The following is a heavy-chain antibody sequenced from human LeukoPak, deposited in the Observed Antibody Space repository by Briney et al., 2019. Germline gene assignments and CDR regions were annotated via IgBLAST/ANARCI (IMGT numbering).Heavy chain of an antibody. D-gene: IGHD3-22*01. J-gene: IGHJ4*02. CDR2: INHSGST. V-gene: IGHV4-34*01. Sequence: SETLSLTCAVYGGSFSGYYWSWIRQPPGKGLEWIGEINHSGSTNYNPSLKSRVTISVDTSKNQFSLKLSSVTAADTAVYYCARRGTTMIVVVITTEFDYWGQGTLSPSPQ. CDR1: GGSFSGYY. CDR3: ARRGTTMIVVVITTEFDY.